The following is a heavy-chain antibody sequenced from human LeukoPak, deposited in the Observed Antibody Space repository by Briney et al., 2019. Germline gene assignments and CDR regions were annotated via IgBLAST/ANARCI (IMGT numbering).Heavy chain of an antibody. CDR2: IYYSGST. J-gene: IGHJ6*03. CDR1: GGSISSHY. Sequence: PSETLSLTCTVSGGSISSHYWSWIRQPPGRGLEWIGYIYYSGSTNYNPSLKSRVTISVDTSKNQFSLKLSSVTAADTAVYYCARLQYRYYYMDVWGKGTTVTVSS. V-gene: IGHV4-59*11. CDR3: ARLQYRYYYMDV. D-gene: IGHD4-11*01.